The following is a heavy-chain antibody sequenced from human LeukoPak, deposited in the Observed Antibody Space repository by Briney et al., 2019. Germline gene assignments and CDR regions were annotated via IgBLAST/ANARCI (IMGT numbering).Heavy chain of an antibody. CDR1: GGSFSGYY. Sequence: SETLSLTCAVYGGSFSGYYWSWIRQPPGKGLEWIGEINHSGSTNYNPSLKSRVTISVDTSKNQFSLKLSSVTAADTAVYYCARLSLYFGVRGVNRLYGMDVWGKGTTVTVSS. V-gene: IGHV4-34*01. J-gene: IGHJ6*04. CDR3: ARLSLYFGVRGVNRLYGMDV. CDR2: INHSGST. D-gene: IGHD3-10*01.